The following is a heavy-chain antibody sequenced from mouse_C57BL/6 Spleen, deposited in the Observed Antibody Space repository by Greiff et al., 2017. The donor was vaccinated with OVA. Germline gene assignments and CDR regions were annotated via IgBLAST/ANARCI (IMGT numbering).Heavy chain of an antibody. CDR1: GYTFTDYA. J-gene: IGHJ2*01. V-gene: IGHV1-15*01. D-gene: IGHD1-1*01. CDR3: TRATVVASFDY. Sequence: VQLQESGADLVRPGASLTLSCTASGYTFTDYAMPWVKQTPVHGLEWIGAIDPETGGTAYNQKFKGQAILTEDKSSSTDYMELRSLTSEDSAVYYGTRATVVASFDYWGQGTTLTVSS. CDR2: IDPETGGT.